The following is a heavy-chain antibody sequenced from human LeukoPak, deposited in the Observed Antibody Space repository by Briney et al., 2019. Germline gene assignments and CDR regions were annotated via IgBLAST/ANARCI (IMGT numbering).Heavy chain of an antibody. CDR2: IKYDGSEK. J-gene: IGHJ4*02. V-gene: IGHV3-7*01. CDR1: GFTFSSYW. D-gene: IGHD6-13*01. CDR3: ARGRGSWYGVYFDY. Sequence: GGSLRLSCAASGFTFSSYWMSWVRQAPGKGLEWVANIKYDGSEKYYVDSVKGRFTISRDNAKNSLYLQMNSLRTDDTAVYYCARGRGSWYGVYFDYWGQGTLVTVSS.